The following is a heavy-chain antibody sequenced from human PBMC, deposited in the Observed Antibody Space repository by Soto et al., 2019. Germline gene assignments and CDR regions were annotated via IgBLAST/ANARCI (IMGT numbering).Heavy chain of an antibody. Sequence: ASVKVSCKASGGTFSSYTISWVRQAPGQGLEWMGRIIPILGIANYAQKFQGRVTITADKSTSTAYMELSSLRSEDTAVYYCARPAYYYDSSGYYQLNAFDIWGQGTMVTVSS. CDR3: ARPAYYYDSSGYYQLNAFDI. CDR2: IIPILGIA. CDR1: GGTFSSYT. V-gene: IGHV1-69*02. J-gene: IGHJ3*02. D-gene: IGHD3-22*01.